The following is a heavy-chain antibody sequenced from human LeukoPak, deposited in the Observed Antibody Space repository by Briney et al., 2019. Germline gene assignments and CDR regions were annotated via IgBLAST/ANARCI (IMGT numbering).Heavy chain of an antibody. CDR3: ARNPISPGLGDI. V-gene: IGHV3-7*01. J-gene: IGHJ3*02. Sequence: GGSLRLSCAASGFTFSRYWMSWVRQAPGKGREWVANIKQDGSEKYYVDSVRGRFTISRDNAKNSLYLQMNSLRAEVTAVYYCARNPISPGLGDIWGQGTMVTVS. D-gene: IGHD3-9*01. CDR2: IKQDGSEK. CDR1: GFTFSRYW.